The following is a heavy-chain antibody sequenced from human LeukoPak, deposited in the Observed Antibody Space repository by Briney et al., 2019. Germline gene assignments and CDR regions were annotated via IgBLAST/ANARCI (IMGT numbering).Heavy chain of an antibody. CDR2: ISYDGSNK. Sequence: ARALRLSCAASGFTFSSYAMHWVRQAPGKGLEWVAVISYDGSNKYYADSMKGRFTISRDNSKNTLYLQMKRLRAEDTAVYYCARRAAAYCSSTSCYTRRGFDYWGQGTLVTVSS. CDR1: GFTFSSYA. D-gene: IGHD2-2*02. V-gene: IGHV3-30-3*01. J-gene: IGHJ4*02. CDR3: ARRAAAYCSSTSCYTRRGFDY.